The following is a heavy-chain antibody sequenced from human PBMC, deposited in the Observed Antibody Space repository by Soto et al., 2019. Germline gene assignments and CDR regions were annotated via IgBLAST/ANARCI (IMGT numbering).Heavy chain of an antibody. CDR2: ISYDGSNK. D-gene: IGHD6-19*01. CDR3: AKDFSGWFYYGMDV. CDR1: GFTFSSYG. J-gene: IGHJ6*02. V-gene: IGHV3-30*18. Sequence: GGSLRLSCAASGFTFSSYGMHWVRQAPGKGLEWVAVISYDGSNKYYADSVKGRFTISRDNSKNTLYLQMNSLRAEDTAVYYCAKDFSGWFYYGMDVWGQGTTVTVSS.